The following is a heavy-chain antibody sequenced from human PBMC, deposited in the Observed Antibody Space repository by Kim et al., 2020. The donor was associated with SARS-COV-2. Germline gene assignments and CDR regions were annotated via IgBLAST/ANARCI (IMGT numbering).Heavy chain of an antibody. Sequence: ASVKVSCKASGYTFTGYYMHWVRQAPGQGLEWMGWINPNSGGTNYAQKFQGRVTMTRDTSISTAYMELSRLRSDDTAVYYCARGAQPRTKSSIAARPYYYYGMDVWGQGTTVTVSS. J-gene: IGHJ6*02. CDR1: GYTFTGYY. D-gene: IGHD6-6*01. CDR3: ARGAQPRTKSSIAARPYYYYGMDV. V-gene: IGHV1-2*02. CDR2: INPNSGGT.